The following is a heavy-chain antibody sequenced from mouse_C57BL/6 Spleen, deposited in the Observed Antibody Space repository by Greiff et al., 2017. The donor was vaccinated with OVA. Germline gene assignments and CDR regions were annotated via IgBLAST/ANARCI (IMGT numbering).Heavy chain of an antibody. Sequence: DVKLVESGGGLVKPGGSLKLSCAASGFTFSSYTMSWVRQTPEKRLEWVATISGGGGNTYYPDSVKGRFTISRDNAKNTLYLQMSSLRSEDTALYYCARPPTAQASWFAYWGQGTLVTVSA. CDR1: GFTFSSYT. CDR3: ARPPTAQASWFAY. V-gene: IGHV5-9*01. J-gene: IGHJ3*01. D-gene: IGHD3-2*02. CDR2: ISGGGGNT.